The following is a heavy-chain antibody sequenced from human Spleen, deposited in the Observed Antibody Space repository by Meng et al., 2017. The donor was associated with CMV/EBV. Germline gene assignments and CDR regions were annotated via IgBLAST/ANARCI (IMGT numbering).Heavy chain of an antibody. CDR2: IYDDESST. J-gene: IGHJ6*02. CDR3: ARDRWPPGYYYDMDV. CDR1: GSTFSSYA. V-gene: IGHV3-23*03. D-gene: IGHD6-13*01. Sequence: GESLKISCAASGSTFSSYAMSWVRQTPGKGLEWVAAIYDDESSTFYADSVKGRFTISRDNAKNSLYLQMNSLRAEDTAVYYCARDRWPPGYYYDMDVWGQGTTVTVSS.